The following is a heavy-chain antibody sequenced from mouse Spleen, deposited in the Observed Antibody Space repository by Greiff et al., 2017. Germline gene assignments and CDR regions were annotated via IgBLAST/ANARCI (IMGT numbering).Heavy chain of an antibody. D-gene: IGHD2-1*01. Sequence: VQLQQSGAELVKPGASVKLSCKASGYTFTEYTIHWVKQRPGQGLEWIGWIYPGSGSIKYNEKFKDKATLTADKSSSTVYMELSRLTSEDSAVYVCARHEDRGNFLGYWGQGTSVPVSS. CDR1: GYTFTEYT. J-gene: IGHJ4*01. CDR3: ARHEDRGNFLGY. V-gene: IGHV1-62-2*01. CDR2: IYPGSGSI.